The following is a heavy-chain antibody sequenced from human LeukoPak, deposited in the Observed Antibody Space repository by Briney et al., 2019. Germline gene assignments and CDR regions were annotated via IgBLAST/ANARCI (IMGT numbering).Heavy chain of an antibody. CDR3: AKDNRRHYTSGPNPDSLH. V-gene: IGHV3-9*01. CDR2: ISWNSGSI. Sequence: GGSLRLSCAGSGFIFNNYAMHWVRQPPGRGLEWVSGISWNSGSIDYADSVKGRFTISRDNAKNSLYLQMNSLRVEDTAFYYCAKDNRRHYTSGPNPDSLHWGQGALVTVSS. D-gene: IGHD6-19*01. CDR1: GFIFNNYA. J-gene: IGHJ4*02.